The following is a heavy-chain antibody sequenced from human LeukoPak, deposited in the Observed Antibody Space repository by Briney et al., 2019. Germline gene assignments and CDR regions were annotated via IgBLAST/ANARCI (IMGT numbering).Heavy chain of an antibody. J-gene: IGHJ4*02. D-gene: IGHD3-16*01. Sequence: GGSLRLSCAASGFTFSSYAIHWVRQAPGKGLECVAVISHDARNKYYADSVKGRFTISRDNSKNTLYLQMDSLRVEDTAVYYCAREGIYGLDYWGQGTLVTVSS. CDR2: ISHDARNK. CDR3: AREGIYGLDY. CDR1: GFTFSSYA. V-gene: IGHV3-30*04.